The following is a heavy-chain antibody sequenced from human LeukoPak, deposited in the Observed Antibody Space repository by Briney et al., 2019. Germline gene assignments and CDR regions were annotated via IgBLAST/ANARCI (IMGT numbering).Heavy chain of an antibody. CDR2: FDPEDGET. V-gene: IGHV1-24*01. J-gene: IGHJ5*02. CDR3: ATARYSSSWFYNWFDP. D-gene: IGHD6-13*01. Sequence: GASVKVSCKVSGYTLTELSMHWVRQAPGKGLEWMGGFDPEDGETIYAQKFQGRVTMTEDTPTDTAYMELSSLRSEDTAVYYCATARYSSSWFYNWFDPWGQGTLVTVSS. CDR1: GYTLTELS.